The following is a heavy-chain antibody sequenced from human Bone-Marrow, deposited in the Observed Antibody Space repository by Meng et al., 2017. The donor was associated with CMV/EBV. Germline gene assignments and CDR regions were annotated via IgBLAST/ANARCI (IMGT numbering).Heavy chain of an antibody. J-gene: IGHJ4*02. D-gene: IGHD3-22*01. Sequence: GQLVEYGAEVKKPGASVKVSCKASGYTFTSYGISWVRQAPGKGLEWMGWISAYNGNTNYAQKLQGRVTMTTDTSTSTAYMELRSLRSDDTAAYYCAVTYYYDSSGYYSFDYWGQGTLVTVSS. CDR1: GYTFTSYG. V-gene: IGHV1-18*01. CDR2: ISAYNGNT. CDR3: AVTYYYDSSGYYSFDY.